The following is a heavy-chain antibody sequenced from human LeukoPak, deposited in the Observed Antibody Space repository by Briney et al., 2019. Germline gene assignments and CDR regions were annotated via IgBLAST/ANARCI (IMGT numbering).Heavy chain of an antibody. V-gene: IGHV4-39*07. J-gene: IGHJ4*02. CDR2: IYYSGST. D-gene: IGHD6-19*01. CDR1: GGSISSSSYY. Sequence: SETLSLTCTVSGGSISSSSYYWGWIRQPPGKGLEWIGSIYYSGSTYYNPSLKSRVTISVDTSKNQFSLKLSSVTAADTAVYYCARGHSSGWYIRRKFDYWGQGTLVTVSS. CDR3: ARGHSSGWYIRRKFDY.